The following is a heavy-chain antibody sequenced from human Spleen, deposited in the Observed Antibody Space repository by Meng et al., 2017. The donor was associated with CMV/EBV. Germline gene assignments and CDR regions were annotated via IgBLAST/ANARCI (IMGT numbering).Heavy chain of an antibody. CDR3: AKVFDFWSGYYAVY. J-gene: IGHJ4*02. CDR1: GFTFDDYA. V-gene: IGHV3-23*01. CDR2: ISGSGGST. Sequence: GESLKISCAASGFTFDDYAMHWVRQAPGKGLEWVSGISGSGGSTFYADSVRGRFTISRDNSKNTLYLQMTSLRAEDTAIYYCAKVFDFWSGYYAVYWGQGTLVTVSS. D-gene: IGHD3-3*01.